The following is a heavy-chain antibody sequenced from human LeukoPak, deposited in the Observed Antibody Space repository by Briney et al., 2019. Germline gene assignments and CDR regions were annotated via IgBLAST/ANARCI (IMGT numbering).Heavy chain of an antibody. CDR3: VGYCSGGSCYGAFDI. D-gene: IGHD2-15*01. Sequence: SQTLSLTCTVSGGSISSGDYYWRWLRQPPGTGLEWSGYIYYSGSTYYNPSLKSRVTISVDTSKNQFSLKLSSVTAADTAVYYCVGYCSGGSCYGAFDIWGQGTMVTVSS. V-gene: IGHV4-30-4*01. CDR2: IYYSGST. J-gene: IGHJ3*02. CDR1: GGSISSGDYY.